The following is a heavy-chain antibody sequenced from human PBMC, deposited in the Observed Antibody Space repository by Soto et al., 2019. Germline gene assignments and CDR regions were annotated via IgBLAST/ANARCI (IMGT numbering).Heavy chain of an antibody. Sequence: SGPTLVKPTPTLTLTCTFSGFSISTSGVGVGWIRQPPGKALEWLALIYWDDDKRYSPSLKSRLTITKDSSKNQVVLTMTNMDPVDTATYYCAHRRENIVATTLDAFDIWGQGTMVTVSS. CDR2: IYWDDDK. V-gene: IGHV2-5*02. J-gene: IGHJ3*02. CDR3: AHRRENIVATTLDAFDI. CDR1: GFSISTSGVG. D-gene: IGHD5-12*01.